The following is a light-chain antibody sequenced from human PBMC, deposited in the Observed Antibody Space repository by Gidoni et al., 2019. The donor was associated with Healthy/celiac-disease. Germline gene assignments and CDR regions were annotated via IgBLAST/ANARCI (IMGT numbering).Light chain of an antibody. CDR1: QSISSY. CDR2: AAS. CDR3: QQSYSTPLT. Sequence: IQMTKSPSSLSASVGDRVTSTGRASQSISSYLNWYQQKPGNAPKILIYAASSLHSGVPSRFSGSGSGTDFTLTISSLQPEDFATYYCQQSYSTPLTFGGGTKVEIK. J-gene: IGKJ4*01. V-gene: IGKV1-39*01.